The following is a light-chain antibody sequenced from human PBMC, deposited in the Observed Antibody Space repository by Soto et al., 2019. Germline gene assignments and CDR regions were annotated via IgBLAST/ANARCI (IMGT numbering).Light chain of an antibody. CDR2: GAS. Sequence: EIVLTQSPGTLSLSPGERATLSCRASQSVSSDYLAWYQQKPGQAPRLLIYGASSRATDFPDRFSGSGSGTDFTLTISSLEPEDFAVYYCQQYNNWPRTFGQGTKVEIK. J-gene: IGKJ1*01. CDR1: QSVSSDY. V-gene: IGKV3-20*01. CDR3: QQYNNWPRT.